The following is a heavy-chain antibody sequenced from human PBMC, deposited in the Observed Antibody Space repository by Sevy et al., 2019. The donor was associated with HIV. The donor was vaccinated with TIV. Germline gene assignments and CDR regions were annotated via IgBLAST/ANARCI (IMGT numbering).Heavy chain of an antibody. CDR2: IIPMFGTT. CDR1: GGTFSIYA. CDR3: AREDSSGLNWFDP. D-gene: IGHD3-22*01. J-gene: IGHJ5*02. Sequence: ASVKVSCRASGGTFSIYAITWVRQSPGQGLEWMGGIIPMFGTTNYAQMFQGRVTITADESTNTAYMELSSLRSEDTAVYYCAREDSSGLNWFDPWGQGTLVTVSS. V-gene: IGHV1-69*13.